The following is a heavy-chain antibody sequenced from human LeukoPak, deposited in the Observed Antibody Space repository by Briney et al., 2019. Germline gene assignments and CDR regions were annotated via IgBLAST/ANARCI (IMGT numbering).Heavy chain of an antibody. CDR1: GYTFTSYD. CDR3: ARMTAPFEY. V-gene: IGHV1-8*03. J-gene: IGHJ4*02. Sequence: ASVKVSCKASGYTFTSYDVNWVRRATGQGLQWMGWINPNSGNTGYAQKFQGRVTITRNTSVNTAYMKLSSLRSEDTAVYYCARMTAPFEYWGQGTLVTVSS. CDR2: INPNSGNT. D-gene: IGHD5-18*01.